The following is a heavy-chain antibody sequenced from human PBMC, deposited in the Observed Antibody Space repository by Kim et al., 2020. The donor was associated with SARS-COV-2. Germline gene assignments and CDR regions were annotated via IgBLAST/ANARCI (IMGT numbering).Heavy chain of an antibody. J-gene: IGHJ6*02. D-gene: IGHD4-17*01. CDR1: GFTFSSYW. V-gene: IGHV3-7*01. CDR2: IKQDGSEK. CDR3: ARCMDDYGDYAASRNYYYYGMDV. Sequence: GGSLRLSCAASGFTFSSYWMSWVRQAPGKGLEWVANIKQDGSEKYYVDSVKGRFTISRDNAKNSLYLQMNSLRAEDTAVYYCARCMDDYGDYAASRNYYYYGMDVWGQGTTVTVSS.